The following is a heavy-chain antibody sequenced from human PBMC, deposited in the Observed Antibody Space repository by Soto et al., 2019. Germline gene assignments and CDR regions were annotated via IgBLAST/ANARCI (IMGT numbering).Heavy chain of an antibody. D-gene: IGHD2-8*01. Sequence: QVHLVQSGAEVKKPGSSVRVSCKASGGSFSNYGINWVRQAPGGGLEWMGGIVPILCPANYAQRFQGRVTITADVSTTTTYMDLNSLRSEDTAVYFCARGQKWANFAYSGQGTLLIVSS. CDR3: ARGQKWANFAY. V-gene: IGHV1-69*11. CDR2: IVPILCPA. CDR1: GGSFSNYG. J-gene: IGHJ4*02.